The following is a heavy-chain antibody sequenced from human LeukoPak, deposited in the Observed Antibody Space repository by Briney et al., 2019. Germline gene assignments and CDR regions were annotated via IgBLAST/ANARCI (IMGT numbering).Heavy chain of an antibody. CDR1: GGSFSGYY. V-gene: IGHV4-34*01. Sequence: KSSETLSLTCAVYGGSFSGYYWSWIRQPPGKGLEWIGEINHSGSTNYNPSLKSRVTISVYTSKNQFSLKLSSVPAADPAIYYCARGRSDYVWGSYRLPFDYWGQGTLVTVSS. D-gene: IGHD3-16*02. CDR2: INHSGST. J-gene: IGHJ4*02. CDR3: ARGRSDYVWGSYRLPFDY.